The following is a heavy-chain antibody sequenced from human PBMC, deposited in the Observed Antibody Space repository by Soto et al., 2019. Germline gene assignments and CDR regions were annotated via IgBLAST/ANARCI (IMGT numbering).Heavy chain of an antibody. CDR3: AHSPHAVVTPLYWFDP. J-gene: IGHJ5*01. CDR2: IYWDDDK. D-gene: IGHD2-21*02. Sequence: GSGPTLVNPPQTLTLTCTFSGFSLSTSGVGVGWIRQPPGKALEWLALIYWDDDKRYSPSLKSRLTITKDTSKNQVVLTMTNMDPVDTATYYCAHSPHAVVTPLYWFDPWGQGTTVTVSS. V-gene: IGHV2-5*02. CDR1: GFSLSTSGVG.